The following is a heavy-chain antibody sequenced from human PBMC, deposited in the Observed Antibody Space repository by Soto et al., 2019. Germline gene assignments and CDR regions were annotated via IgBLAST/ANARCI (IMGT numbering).Heavy chain of an antibody. V-gene: IGHV2-26*01. CDR1: GFSLSNARMG. J-gene: IGHJ5*02. D-gene: IGHD6-13*01. Sequence: QVTLKESGPVLVKPTETLTLTCTVSGFSLSNARMGVSWIRQPPGKALEWLAHIFSNDEKSYSTSLKSRLTTXKXXSKSQVVLTMTNMDPVDTATYYGTRMQLVLYWFDPWGQGTLVTVSS. CDR2: IFSNDEK. CDR3: TRMQLVLYWFDP.